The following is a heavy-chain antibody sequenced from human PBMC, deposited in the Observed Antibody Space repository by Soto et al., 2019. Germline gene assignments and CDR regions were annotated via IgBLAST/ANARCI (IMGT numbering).Heavy chain of an antibody. CDR1: GASISSHF. CDR2: IYSSGSS. Sequence: SETLSLTCTVSGASISSHFWHWIRQPPGKALEWIGYIYSSGSSNYNPSLRSRVTISVDTSKNQFSLKLTSVTAADSAVYYCARGSIDYDPYFDSWGQGTLVTV. J-gene: IGHJ4*02. D-gene: IGHD4-17*01. CDR3: ARGSIDYDPYFDS. V-gene: IGHV4-59*11.